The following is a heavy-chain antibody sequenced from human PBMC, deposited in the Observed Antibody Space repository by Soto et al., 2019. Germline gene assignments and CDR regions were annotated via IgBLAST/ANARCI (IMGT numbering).Heavy chain of an antibody. CDR3: AGGDQFGWFDP. CDR1: GGSVSSDTYY. CDR2: IYYSGST. D-gene: IGHD3-16*01. J-gene: IGHJ5*02. V-gene: IGHV4-61*01. Sequence: QVQLQESGPGLVKPSETLSLTCFVSGGSVSSDTYYWSWIRQPPGKGLEWIGYIYYSGSTNYNPSLKSRVTMSVDTSQTSFSLKLSSVTAADTAVYYCAGGDQFGWFDPWGQGTLVTVSS.